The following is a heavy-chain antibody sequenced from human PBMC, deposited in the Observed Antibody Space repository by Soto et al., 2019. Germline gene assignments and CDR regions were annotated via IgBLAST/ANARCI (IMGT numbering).Heavy chain of an antibody. CDR2: ISYDVSVK. CDR3: TKAITVNWSMDA. D-gene: IGHD1-1*01. Sequence: QVQLVESGGGGVQPGRSLRLSCGASGFTFSRDGMHWVRQAPGTRLEWGAGISYDVSVKYYTVSVKGRVSISRDNSKNTMSLDMNGLSDEDSAVYYCTKAITVNWSMDAWGQGTTVTVSS. V-gene: IGHV3-30*18. CDR1: GFTFSRDG. J-gene: IGHJ6*02.